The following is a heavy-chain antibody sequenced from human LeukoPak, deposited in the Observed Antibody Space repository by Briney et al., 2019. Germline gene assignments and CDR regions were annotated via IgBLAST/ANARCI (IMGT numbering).Heavy chain of an antibody. D-gene: IGHD5-18*01. Sequence: GGSLRLSCAASGFTFSSYAMHWVRKAPGKGLEWVAVISYDGSNKYYADSVKGRFTISRDNSKNTLYLQMNSLRAEDTAVYYCARGIQLWSDLDYWGQGTLVTVSS. V-gene: IGHV3-30-3*01. J-gene: IGHJ4*02. CDR2: ISYDGSNK. CDR3: ARGIQLWSDLDY. CDR1: GFTFSSYA.